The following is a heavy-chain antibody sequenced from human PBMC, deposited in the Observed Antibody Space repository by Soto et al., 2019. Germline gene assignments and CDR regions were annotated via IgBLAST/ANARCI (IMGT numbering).Heavy chain of an antibody. J-gene: IGHJ4*02. V-gene: IGHV1-24*01. CDR3: AIEVRRSNQFDH. Sequence: ASVWSPARFPDTPSLNYPYTGCDRPLEKGLSGWEVLILNGETIYAQRFQGRVTMTEESSADTPYMELSSLRSEDTAVYYCAIEVRRSNQFDHWGQGTMVTVSS. CDR2: LILNGET. D-gene: IGHD3-10*01. CDR1: DTPSLNYP.